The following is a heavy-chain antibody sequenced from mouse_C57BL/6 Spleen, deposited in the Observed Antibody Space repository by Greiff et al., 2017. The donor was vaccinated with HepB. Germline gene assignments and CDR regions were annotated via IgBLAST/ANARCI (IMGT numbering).Heavy chain of an antibody. Sequence: EVQLQQSGPELVKPGASVKISCKASGYSFTGYYMNWVKQSPEKSLEWIGEINPSTGGTTYNQKFKAKATLTVDKSSSTAYMQLKSLTSEDSAVYYCARRLNYGGLDYWGQGTTLTVS. J-gene: IGHJ2*01. V-gene: IGHV1-42*01. CDR3: ARRLNYGGLDY. D-gene: IGHD1-1*01. CDR2: INPSTGGT. CDR1: GYSFTGYY.